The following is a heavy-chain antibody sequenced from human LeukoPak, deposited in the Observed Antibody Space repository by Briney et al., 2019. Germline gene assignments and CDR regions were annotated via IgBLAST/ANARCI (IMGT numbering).Heavy chain of an antibody. D-gene: IGHD2-2*01. Sequence: PGGSLRLSCAASGFTFSSYAMHWVRQAPGKGLEYVSAISHNGGSTYYAHSVKGRFTISRDNSKNTLYLQLGSLRDEDMAVYYCARERRFCTSTSCYCFFDYWGQGTLVTVSS. V-gene: IGHV3-64*01. CDR1: GFTFSSYA. CDR3: ARERRFCTSTSCYCFFDY. CDR2: ISHNGGST. J-gene: IGHJ4*02.